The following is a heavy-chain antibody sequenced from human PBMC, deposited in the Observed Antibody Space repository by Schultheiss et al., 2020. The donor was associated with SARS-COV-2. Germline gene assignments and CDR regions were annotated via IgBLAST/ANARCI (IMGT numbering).Heavy chain of an antibody. CDR3: ARQGGYYDFWSGYLDY. Sequence: SETLSLTCTVPGGSISSYYWSWIRQPAGKGLEWIGRIYTSGSTNYNPSLKSRVTISVDTSKNQFSLKLSSVTAADTAVYYCARQGGYYDFWSGYLDYWGQGTLVTVSS. CDR2: IYTSGST. V-gene: IGHV4-4*07. CDR1: GGSISSYY. D-gene: IGHD3-3*01. J-gene: IGHJ4*02.